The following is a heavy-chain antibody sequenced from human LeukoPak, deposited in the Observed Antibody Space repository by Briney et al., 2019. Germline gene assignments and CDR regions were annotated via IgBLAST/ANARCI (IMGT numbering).Heavy chain of an antibody. CDR3: ARVKKRACDSSGSRQHNRSNYWFDP. D-gene: IGHD3-22*01. CDR2: MNPNSGNT. J-gene: IGHJ5*02. Sequence: AASVKVSCKASGYTFTSYDINWVRQATGQGLEWMGWMNPNSGNTGYAQKFQGRVTMTRNTSISTAYTELSSLRSEDTAVYYCARVKKRACDSSGSRQHNRSNYWFDPWGQGTLVTVSS. V-gene: IGHV1-8*01. CDR1: GYTFTSYD.